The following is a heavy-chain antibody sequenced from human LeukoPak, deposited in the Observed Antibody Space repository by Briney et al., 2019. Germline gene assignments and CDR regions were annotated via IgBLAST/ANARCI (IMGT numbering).Heavy chain of an antibody. J-gene: IGHJ4*02. D-gene: IGHD2-2*01. CDR3: ARGIRDCSRTTCYQPFDY. V-gene: IGHV3-53*01. CDR2: IYSGGST. CDR1: GFTFSRYW. Sequence: GGSLRLSCAASGFTFSRYWMSWVRQAPGEGLEWVSVIYSGGSTYYADSVKGRFTISRDKSKNTLYLQMSSLRAEDTAVYYCARGIRDCSRTTCYQPFDYWGQGALVTVSS.